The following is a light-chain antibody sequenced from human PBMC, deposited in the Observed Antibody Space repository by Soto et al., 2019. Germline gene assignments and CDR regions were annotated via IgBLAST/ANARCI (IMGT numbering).Light chain of an antibody. CDR2: EVT. J-gene: IGLJ1*01. V-gene: IGLV2-14*01. Sequence: QSALTQPASVSGSPGQSITISCTGTSSDVGAYNYVSWYQQYPGKAPQLMIYEVTNRPSGVSNRFSGSKSGNTASLTISGLQAEDEADYYCSSYTDSPTLEVFGTGTKVTAL. CDR1: SSDVGAYNY. CDR3: SSYTDSPTLEV.